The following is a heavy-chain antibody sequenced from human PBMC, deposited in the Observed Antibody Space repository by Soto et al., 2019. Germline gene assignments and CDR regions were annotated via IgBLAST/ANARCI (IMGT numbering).Heavy chain of an antibody. CDR1: GGSISSYY. CDR3: ARTLLRYFDWSDNYGMDV. Sequence: PSETLSLTCTVSGGSISSYYWSWIRQPPGKGLEWIGYIYYSGSTNYNPSLKSRVTISVDTSKNQFSLKLSSVTAADTAVYYCARTLLRYFDWSDNYGMDVWGQGTTVTVSS. D-gene: IGHD3-9*01. J-gene: IGHJ6*02. CDR2: IYYSGST. V-gene: IGHV4-59*01.